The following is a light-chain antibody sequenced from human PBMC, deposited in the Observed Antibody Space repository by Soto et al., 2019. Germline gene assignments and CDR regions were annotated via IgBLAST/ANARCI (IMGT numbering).Light chain of an antibody. CDR3: QQYNNWPRT. J-gene: IGKJ1*01. V-gene: IGKV3D-15*01. Sequence: NVLTQSPATLSLSPGERATLSCRASESVGDRHFAWYQQKPGHAPRLLIYGASTRATGIPDRFSGSGSGTEFTLTISSLQSEDFAVYYCQQYNNWPRTFGQGTKVDIK. CDR2: GAS. CDR1: ESVGDRH.